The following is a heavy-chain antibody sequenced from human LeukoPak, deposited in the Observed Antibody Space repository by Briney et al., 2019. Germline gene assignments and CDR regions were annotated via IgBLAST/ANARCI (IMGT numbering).Heavy chain of an antibody. J-gene: IGHJ5*02. CDR3: AKDLGIFGVAPASWFDP. V-gene: IGHV3-48*01. CDR2: ISSGSSII. D-gene: IGHD3-3*01. Sequence: PGGSLRLSCVASGFTFSSYNMNWVRQAPGKGLEWVSYISSGSSIIYYADPVKGRFTISRDNSKNTLYLQMNSLRAEDTAVYYCAKDLGIFGVAPASWFDPWGQGTLVTVSS. CDR1: GFTFSSYN.